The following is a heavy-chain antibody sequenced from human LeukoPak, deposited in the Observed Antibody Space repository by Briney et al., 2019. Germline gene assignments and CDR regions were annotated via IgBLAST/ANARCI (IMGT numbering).Heavy chain of an antibody. CDR3: ARGLKVGATREDAFDI. D-gene: IGHD1-26*01. CDR2: IYHSGST. V-gene: IGHV4-30-2*01. CDR1: GGSISSGGYY. J-gene: IGHJ3*02. Sequence: PSQTLSLTCTVSGGSISSGGYYWSWIRQPPGKGLEWIGYIYHSGSTYYNPSLKSRVTISVNRSKNQFSLKLSSVTAADTAVYYCARGLKVGATREDAFDIWGQGTMVTVSS.